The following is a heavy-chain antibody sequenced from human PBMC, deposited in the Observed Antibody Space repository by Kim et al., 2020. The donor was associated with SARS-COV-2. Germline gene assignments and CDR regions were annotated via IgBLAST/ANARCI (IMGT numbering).Heavy chain of an antibody. CDR1: GGTFSSYA. J-gene: IGHJ4*02. CDR2: IIPIFGTA. V-gene: IGHV1-69*13. CDR3: ASPVSGGGLGHYFDY. D-gene: IGHD2-15*01. Sequence: SVKVSCKASGGTFSSYAISWVRQAPGQGLEWMGGIIPIFGTANYAQKFQGRVTITADESTSTAYMELSSLRSEDTAVYYCASPVSGGGLGHYFDYWGQGTLVTVSS.